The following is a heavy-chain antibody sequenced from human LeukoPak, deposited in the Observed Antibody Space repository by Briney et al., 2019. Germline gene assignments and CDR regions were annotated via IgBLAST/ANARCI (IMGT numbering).Heavy chain of an antibody. CDR1: GFTFSSYA. J-gene: IGHJ4*02. Sequence: GGSLRLSCAASGFTFSSYAMSWVRQAPGKGLEWVSAISGSGGSTYYADSVKGRFTISRDNSKNTLYLQMNSLRAEDTAVYYCAARRYDYGDYVVDYWGQGTLVTVSS. CDR3: AARRYDYGDYVVDY. CDR2: ISGSGGST. D-gene: IGHD4-17*01. V-gene: IGHV3-23*01.